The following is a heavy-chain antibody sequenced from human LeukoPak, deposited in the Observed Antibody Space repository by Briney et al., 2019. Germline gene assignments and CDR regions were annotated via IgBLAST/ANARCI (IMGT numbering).Heavy chain of an antibody. CDR1: GFTFSSYA. CDR2: VSGSGGST. V-gene: IGHV3-23*01. Sequence: PGGSLRLSCAASGFTFSSYAMHWVRQAPGKGLEWVSAVSGSGGSTYYADSVKGRFTISRDNSKNTLYLQMNSLRAEDTAVYYCAKESLSYATREGPYSGSTDYWGQGTLVTVSS. CDR3: AKESLSYATREGPYSGSTDY. J-gene: IGHJ4*02. D-gene: IGHD6-6*01.